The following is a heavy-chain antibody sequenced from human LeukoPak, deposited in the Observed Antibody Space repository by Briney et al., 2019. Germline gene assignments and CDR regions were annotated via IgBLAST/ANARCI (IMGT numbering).Heavy chain of an antibody. CDR2: ISSDENNK. D-gene: IGHD5-24*01. CDR1: GFSFSTYG. J-gene: IGHJ4*02. V-gene: IGHV3-30*03. CDR3: AGRRDGYNFDY. Sequence: GGSLRLSCTASGFSFSTYGMHWVRQAPGKGLEWVAVISSDENNKYYADSVKGRFTISRDNSQSTLYLQMNSLRGEDTAVYYCAGRRDGYNFDYWGQGTLVTVSS.